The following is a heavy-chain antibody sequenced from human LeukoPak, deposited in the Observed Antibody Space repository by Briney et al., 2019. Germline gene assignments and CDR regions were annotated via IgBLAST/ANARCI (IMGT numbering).Heavy chain of an antibody. CDR1: GFTVSSNY. CDR2: ISSSSSYI. D-gene: IGHD2-8*02. Sequence: GGSLRLSCAASGFTVSSNYMSWVRQAPGKGLEWVSSISSSSSYIYYADSVKGRFTISRDNAKNSLYLQMNSLRAEDTAVYYCARGWDIVLVVYAYMDVWGKGTTVTVSS. J-gene: IGHJ6*03. CDR3: ARGWDIVLVVYAYMDV. V-gene: IGHV3-21*01.